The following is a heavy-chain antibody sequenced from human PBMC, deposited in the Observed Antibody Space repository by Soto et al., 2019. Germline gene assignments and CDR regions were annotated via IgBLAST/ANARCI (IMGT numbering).Heavy chain of an antibody. V-gene: IGHV4-59*01. Sequence: SVLKPHTSTVFDGTIINYCWRWIRKQPGKGLEWIGYIYYSGSTNYNPSLKSRVTISVDTSKNQFSLKLSSVTAADTAVYYCARSWTYDFWSGYYSYYYYYMDVWGKGTTVTVSS. CDR1: DGTIINYC. CDR2: IYYSGST. J-gene: IGHJ6*03. CDR3: ARSWTYDFWSGYYSYYYYYMDV. D-gene: IGHD3-3*01.